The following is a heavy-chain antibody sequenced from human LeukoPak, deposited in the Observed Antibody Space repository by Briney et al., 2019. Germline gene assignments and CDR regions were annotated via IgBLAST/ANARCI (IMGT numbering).Heavy chain of an antibody. D-gene: IGHD1-14*01. J-gene: IGHJ3*01. V-gene: IGHV4-59*08. CDR3: GRPQHTPSLKSRLTISVDTYENHSSLKLSSVTAADTAVHYCARVSSYYDSSGYYHAFDL. CDR1: GGSISRYY. CDR2: IYYSGST. Sequence: SETLSLTCTVSGGSISRYYWSWSRRPPGKGLGWIGDIYYSGSTNYNPCLKSRVTISVDTSENQFSLKLSSVTAADTAVYYSGRPQHTPSLKSRLTISVDTYENHSSLKLSSVTAADTAVHYCARVSSYYDSSGYYHAFDLWGQGTMATVSS.